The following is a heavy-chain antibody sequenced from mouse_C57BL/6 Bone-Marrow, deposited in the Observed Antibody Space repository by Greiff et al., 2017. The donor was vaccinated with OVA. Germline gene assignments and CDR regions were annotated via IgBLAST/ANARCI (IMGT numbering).Heavy chain of an antibody. CDR3: ARPTVTTAAMDY. CDR1: GFTFSDYG. CDR2: ISSGSSTI. Sequence: EVMLVESGGGLVKPGGSLKLSCAASGFTFSDYGMHWVRQAPEKGLEWVAYISSGSSTIYYADTVKGRFTISRDNAKNTLFLQMTSLRSEDTAMYYCARPTVTTAAMDYWGQGTSVTVSS. J-gene: IGHJ4*01. D-gene: IGHD1-2*01. V-gene: IGHV5-17*01.